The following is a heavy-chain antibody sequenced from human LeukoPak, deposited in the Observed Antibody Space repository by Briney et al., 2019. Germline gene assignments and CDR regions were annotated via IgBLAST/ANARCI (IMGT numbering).Heavy chain of an antibody. Sequence: PGGSLRLSCAASGFTFNNYDMHWVRQTTGRGLEWVSAIGSAGDTYYSDSVKGRFTISRDNSKNTLYLQMNSLRAEDTAVYYCAKVGATILPKYYFDYWGQGTLVTVSS. J-gene: IGHJ4*02. V-gene: IGHV3-13*01. CDR1: GFTFNNYD. CDR2: IGSAGDT. D-gene: IGHD1-26*01. CDR3: AKVGATILPKYYFDY.